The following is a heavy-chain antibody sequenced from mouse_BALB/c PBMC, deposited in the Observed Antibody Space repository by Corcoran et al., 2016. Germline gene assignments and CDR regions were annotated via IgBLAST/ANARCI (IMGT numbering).Heavy chain of an antibody. CDR2: INTYTGEP. CDR3: ASDYYGSSWFAY. Sequence: QIQLVQSGPELKKPGETVKISCKASGYTFTNYGMNWVKQAPGKGLKWMGWINTYTGEPTYADDFKGRFAFSLETSASTAYLQINNLKNEDMATYFCASDYYGSSWFAYWCQGTLVTVSA. D-gene: IGHD1-1*01. V-gene: IGHV9-1*02. J-gene: IGHJ3*01. CDR1: GYTFTNYG.